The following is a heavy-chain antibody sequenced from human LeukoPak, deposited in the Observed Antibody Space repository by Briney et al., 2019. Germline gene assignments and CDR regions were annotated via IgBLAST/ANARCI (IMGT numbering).Heavy chain of an antibody. D-gene: IGHD1-14*01. CDR3: TRDRSRAEDD. CDR1: GFTFSSYE. V-gene: IGHV3-48*03. Sequence: PGGSLRLSCAASGFTFSSYEMNWVRQAPGKGLEWVSYITSSGSTMYYADSVKGRFTISRDNANNLLYLQMNSLRGEDTAVYYCTRDRSRAEDDWGQGTLVTVSS. CDR2: ITSSGSTM. J-gene: IGHJ4*02.